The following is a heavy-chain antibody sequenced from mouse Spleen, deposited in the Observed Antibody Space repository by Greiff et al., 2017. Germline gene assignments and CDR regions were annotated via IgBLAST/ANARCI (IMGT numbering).Heavy chain of an antibody. V-gene: IGHV2-6-1*01. CDR3: ARHRGYYGAMDY. Sequence: VQLQQSGPGLVAPSQSLSITCTISGFSLTSYGVHWVRQPPGKGLEWLVVIWSDGSTTYNSALKSRLSISKDNSKSQVFLKMNSLQTDDTAMYYCARHRGYYGAMDYWGQGTSVTVSS. J-gene: IGHJ4*01. D-gene: IGHD1-1*01. CDR1: GFSLTSYG. CDR2: IWSDGST.